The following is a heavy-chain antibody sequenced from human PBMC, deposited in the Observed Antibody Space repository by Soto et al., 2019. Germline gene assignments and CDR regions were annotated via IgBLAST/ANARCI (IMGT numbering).Heavy chain of an antibody. CDR2: INCSSSYL. D-gene: IGHD5-12*01. CDR1: GFNFKCYS. CDR3: ARDRGYSGYDPLYYFDY. V-gene: IGHV3-21*01. Sequence: GALGPLCGAFGFNFKCYSINRVPQASGEGLEWVLSINCSSSYLYYADSVKGRLTISRDNAKNSLYLQMNSLRAEDTAVYYCARDRGYSGYDPLYYFDYWGQGTLVTVSS. J-gene: IGHJ4*02.